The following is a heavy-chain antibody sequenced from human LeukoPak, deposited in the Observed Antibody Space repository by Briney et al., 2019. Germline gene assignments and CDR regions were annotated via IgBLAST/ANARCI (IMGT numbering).Heavy chain of an antibody. J-gene: IGHJ3*02. CDR1: GGSISSYY. V-gene: IGHV4-59*12. CDR2: IYHSGST. CDR3: ARGEFDAFDI. Sequence: SETLSLTCTVSGGSISSYYWSWIRQPPGKGLEWIGYIYHSGSTYYNPSLKSRVTISVDRSKNQFSLKLSSVTAADTAVYYCARGEFDAFDIWGQGTMVTVSS.